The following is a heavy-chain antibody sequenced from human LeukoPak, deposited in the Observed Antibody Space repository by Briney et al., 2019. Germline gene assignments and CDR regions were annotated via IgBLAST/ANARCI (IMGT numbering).Heavy chain of an antibody. D-gene: IGHD3-16*02. CDR3: ARDEGYDYVWGSYRYLY. CDR1: VYTFTSYG. J-gene: IGHJ4*02. CDR2: ISAYNGNT. V-gene: IGHV1-18*01. Sequence: ASVTVSFTSSVYTFTSYGISWVRQAPGQGLEWMGWISAYNGNTNYAQKLQGRVTMTTDTSTSTAYIELRSLRSDDTAVYYCARDEGYDYVWGSYRYLYWGQGTLVTVSS.